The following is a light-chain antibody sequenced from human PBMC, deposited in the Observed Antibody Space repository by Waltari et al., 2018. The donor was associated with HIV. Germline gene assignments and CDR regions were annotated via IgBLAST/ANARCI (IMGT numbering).Light chain of an antibody. CDR3: QVWERSSDHVV. CDR1: NIGRKS. Sequence: SYVLTQPPSVSVAPGQTARITCGGNNIGRKSVHWYQQKPGQAPVLVVYDDSDRPSGIPGRVSGSNSGNTATLTSSRVEAGDEADYYCQVWERSSDHVVFGGGTKLTVL. CDR2: DDS. J-gene: IGLJ2*01. V-gene: IGLV3-21*02.